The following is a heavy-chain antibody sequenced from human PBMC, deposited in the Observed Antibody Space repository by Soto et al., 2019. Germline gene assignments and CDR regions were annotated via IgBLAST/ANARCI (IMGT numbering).Heavy chain of an antibody. CDR1: GAYVSDFS. D-gene: IGHD1-1*01. Sequence: QVKPLESGPGLVKPWDTLSLPCTVSGAYVSDFSWSWIRQPAGKGLEWIWRITVNGITQYTPSFRSRSTMSMDRSRNQFSLNLQSATAADTAIYYCARESGDNLTYEAHWGQGTLVTVS. CDR3: ARESGDNLTYEAH. J-gene: IGHJ1*01. V-gene: IGHV4-4*07. CDR2: ITVNGIT.